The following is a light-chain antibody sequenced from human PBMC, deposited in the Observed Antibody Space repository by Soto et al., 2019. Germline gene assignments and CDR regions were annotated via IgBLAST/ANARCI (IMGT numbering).Light chain of an antibody. Sequence: QAVVTQPPSASGSPGQSVTISCTGTSSDVGGYNYVSWYQQHPGKAPKLMIYEVSKRPPGVPDRFSGSKSGNTASLTVSGLQAEDEADYYCSSYAGSNNPVVFGGGTKLTVL. V-gene: IGLV2-8*01. J-gene: IGLJ2*01. CDR2: EVS. CDR3: SSYAGSNNPVV. CDR1: SSDVGGYNY.